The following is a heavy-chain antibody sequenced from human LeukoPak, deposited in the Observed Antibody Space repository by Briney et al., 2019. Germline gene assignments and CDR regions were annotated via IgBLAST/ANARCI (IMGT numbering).Heavy chain of an antibody. J-gene: IGHJ4*02. Sequence: GGSLRLSCVASGFTLRSYVMNWVRQTPGKGLEWVSYISSSSSTIYYADSVKGRFTISRDNAKNSLYLQMNSLRAEDTAVYYCAREALRPVAGFDYWGQGTLVTVSS. V-gene: IGHV3-48*01. CDR3: AREALRPVAGFDY. CDR1: GFTLRSYV. CDR2: ISSSSSTI. D-gene: IGHD6-19*01.